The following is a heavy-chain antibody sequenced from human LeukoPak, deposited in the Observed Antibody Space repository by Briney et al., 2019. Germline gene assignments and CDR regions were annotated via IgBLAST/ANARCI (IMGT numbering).Heavy chain of an antibody. D-gene: IGHD3-22*01. Sequence: PGGSLRLSCAASGFTFSDYYMSWIRQAPGKGLEWITFISSGGTTQYYADSVRGRFTVSRDNAKSSLYLYLNSLRDEDTAVYYCAIQMTVIAVVPYFDYWGQGSQVTVSS. J-gene: IGHJ4*02. CDR1: GFTFSDYY. CDR2: ISSGGTTQ. V-gene: IGHV3-11*04. CDR3: AIQMTVIAVVPYFDY.